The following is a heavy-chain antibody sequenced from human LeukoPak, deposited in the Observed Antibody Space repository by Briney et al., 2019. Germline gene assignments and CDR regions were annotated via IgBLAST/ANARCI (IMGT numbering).Heavy chain of an antibody. CDR1: GGSISSGGYY. J-gene: IGHJ4*02. CDR2: IYYSGST. V-gene: IGHV4-31*03. CDR3: ARLEMATIRAFDY. Sequence: PSQTLSLTCTVSGGSISSGGYYWSWLRQHPGKGLEWIGYIYYSGSTYYNPSLKSRVTISVDTSKNQLSLKLSSVTAADTAVYYRARLEMATIRAFDYWGQGTLVTVSS. D-gene: IGHD5-24*01.